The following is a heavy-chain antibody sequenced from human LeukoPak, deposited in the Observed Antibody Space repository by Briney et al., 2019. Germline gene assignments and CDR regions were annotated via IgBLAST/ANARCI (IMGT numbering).Heavy chain of an antibody. V-gene: IGHV4-59*12. CDR2: IYYSGST. D-gene: IGHD2-2*02. Sequence: PSETLSLTCTVSGGSISSYYWSWIRQPPGKGLEWIGYIYYSGSTNYNPSLKSRVTISVDTSKNQFSLKLSSVTAADTAVYYCARVRLYSYSPFDPWGQGTLVTVSS. J-gene: IGHJ5*02. CDR3: ARVRLYSYSPFDP. CDR1: GGSISSYY.